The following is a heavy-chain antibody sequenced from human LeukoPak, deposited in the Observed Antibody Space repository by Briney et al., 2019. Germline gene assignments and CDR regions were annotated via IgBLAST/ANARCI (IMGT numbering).Heavy chain of an antibody. CDR3: ARPLTGYSNTFVY. V-gene: IGHV4-39*01. D-gene: IGHD4-11*01. CDR2: VSYSGSP. CDR1: GGPIRGTSYY. J-gene: IGHJ4*02. Sequence: SETLSLTCIVSGGPIRGTSYYWGWIRQSPGKGLEWIGCVSYSGSPYYNPSLKSRVAISIDTSKNLFSLELTSVTAADTAVYYCARPLTGYSNTFVYWGQGTMVTVSS.